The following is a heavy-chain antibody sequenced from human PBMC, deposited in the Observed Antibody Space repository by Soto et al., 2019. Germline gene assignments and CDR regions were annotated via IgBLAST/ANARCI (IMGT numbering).Heavy chain of an antibody. CDR2: ISYDGSNK. J-gene: IGHJ6*02. D-gene: IGHD2-2*01. CDR1: GFTFSSYA. Sequence: QPGGSLRLSCAASGFTFSSYAMHWVRQAPGKGLEWVAVISYDGSNKYYADSVKGRFTISRDNSKNTLYLQMNSLRAEDTAVYYCARSIVVVPAAIDYYYGMDVWGQGTTVTVSS. V-gene: IGHV3-30-3*01. CDR3: ARSIVVVPAAIDYYYGMDV.